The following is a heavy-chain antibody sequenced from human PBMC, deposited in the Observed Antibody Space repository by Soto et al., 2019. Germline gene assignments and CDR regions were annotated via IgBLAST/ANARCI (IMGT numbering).Heavy chain of an antibody. V-gene: IGHV1-69*01. D-gene: IGHD2-15*01. CDR3: ARSQGGSSSLDIYYYYYYGMDV. CDR1: GCTFSTYA. CDR2: VIPIFGTP. Sequence: QVQLVQSGAEVKKPGSSVKVSCKDPGCTFSTYAISWVRQAPGQGVEWMGGVIPIFGTPKYAQKFQGRVTITADESTSTGYMELRSLRSEDTAVYYCARSQGGSSSLDIYYYYYYGMDVWGQGTTVTVSS. J-gene: IGHJ6*02.